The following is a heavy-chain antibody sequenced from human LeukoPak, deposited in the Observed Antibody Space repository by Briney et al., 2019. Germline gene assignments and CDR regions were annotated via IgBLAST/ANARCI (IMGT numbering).Heavy chain of an antibody. V-gene: IGHV1-69*13. Sequence: AVKVSCKASGCTFNLYAISLVRQAPGPGLEWMGGAIPIFGSANYAQKFPGRVTITAGESTSTANLDLSSLRSDDTAVYYCASPERYTSGWYGHTYYFDYWGQGTLVTVSS. CDR3: ASPERYTSGWYGHTYYFDY. D-gene: IGHD6-19*01. CDR2: AIPIFGSA. J-gene: IGHJ4*02. CDR1: GCTFNLYA.